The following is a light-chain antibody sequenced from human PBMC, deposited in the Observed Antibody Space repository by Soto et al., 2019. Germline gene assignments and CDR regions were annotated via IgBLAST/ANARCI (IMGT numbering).Light chain of an antibody. V-gene: IGLV2-8*01. CDR2: EVS. CDR1: SSDVGAYKY. Sequence: QSVLTQPPSASGSPGQSVTISCTGTSSDVGAYKYVSWYQQYPGKAPKLMIYEVSKRPSGVPDRFSGSKSGNTASLTVSGLQAEDEADYYCTSYVGSDIVLFGGGTKLTVL. CDR3: TSYVGSDIVL. J-gene: IGLJ3*02.